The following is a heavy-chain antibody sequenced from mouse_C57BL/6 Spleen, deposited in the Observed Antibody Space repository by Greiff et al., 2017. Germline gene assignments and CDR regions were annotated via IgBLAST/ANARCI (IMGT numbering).Heavy chain of an antibody. J-gene: IGHJ3*01. V-gene: IGHV1-50*01. CDR2: IDPSDSYT. D-gene: IGHD1-1*01. CDR3: ARGILRYLLAY. CDR1: GYTFTSYW. Sequence: QVQLQQPGAELVKPGASVKLSCKASGYTFTSYWMQWVKQRPGQGLEWIGEIDPSDSYTNYNQKFKGKATLTVDTSSSTAYMQLSSLTSEDSAVYYCARGILRYLLAYWGQGTLVTVSA.